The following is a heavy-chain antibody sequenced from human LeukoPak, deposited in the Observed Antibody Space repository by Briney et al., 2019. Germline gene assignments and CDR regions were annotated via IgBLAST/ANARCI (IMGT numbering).Heavy chain of an antibody. V-gene: IGHV5-51*01. D-gene: IGHD1-26*01. Sequence: GESLKISCKGSGYSFSGFWIAWVRQRPGKGLEWMGTIYPGDSDIRYSPSFQGQVSMSADKSISTAYPQWSSLKASDTATYYCAKSIVGATGAYRHWGQGTRVTVSS. CDR2: IYPGDSDI. CDR3: AKSIVGATGAYRH. CDR1: GYSFSGFW. J-gene: IGHJ4*02.